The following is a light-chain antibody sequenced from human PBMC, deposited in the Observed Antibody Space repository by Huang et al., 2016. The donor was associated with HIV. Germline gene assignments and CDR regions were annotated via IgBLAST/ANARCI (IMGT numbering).Light chain of an antibody. CDR1: HTIRNY. V-gene: IGKV1-33*01. CDR2: DAS. J-gene: IGKJ2*01. Sequence: DIQMTQSPSSLSTSAGDRVTITCQASHTIRNYVNWYQQKTGTAPKLLIYDASNLETGVPLRFSGNGSGTDFTFTISSLHPEDIATYYCQQYDNLPYTFGQGTKLEFQ. CDR3: QQYDNLPYT.